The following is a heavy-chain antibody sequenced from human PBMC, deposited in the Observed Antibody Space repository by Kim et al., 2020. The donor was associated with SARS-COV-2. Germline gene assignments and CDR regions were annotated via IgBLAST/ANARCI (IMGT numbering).Heavy chain of an antibody. CDR1: GYTFTSYA. CDR3: ASFRGSGWYGGRPGMDV. D-gene: IGHD6-19*01. V-gene: IGHV1-3*01. CDR2: INAGNGNT. Sequence: ASVKVSCKASGYTFTSYAMHWVRQAPGQRLEWMGWINAGNGNTKYSQKFQGRVTITRDTSASTAYMELSSLRSEDTAVYYCASFRGSGWYGGRPGMDVWGQGSTVTVS. J-gene: IGHJ6*02.